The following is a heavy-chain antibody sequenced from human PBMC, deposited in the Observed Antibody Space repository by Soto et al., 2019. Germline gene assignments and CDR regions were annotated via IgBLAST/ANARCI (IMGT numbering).Heavy chain of an antibody. CDR2: MNPINGAT. Sequence: ASVKVSCKASGYTFTGYYMHWVRQAPGQGLEWMGWMNPINGATGSARRFQGRVSMTRNTATNTAYLELTSLRSDDTAVYYCGRGPSPRAPAGGTPYYYAMDVWGQGTTVTLSS. J-gene: IGHJ6*02. D-gene: IGHD6-13*01. V-gene: IGHV1-8*02. CDR1: GYTFTGYY. CDR3: GRGPSPRAPAGGTPYYYAMDV.